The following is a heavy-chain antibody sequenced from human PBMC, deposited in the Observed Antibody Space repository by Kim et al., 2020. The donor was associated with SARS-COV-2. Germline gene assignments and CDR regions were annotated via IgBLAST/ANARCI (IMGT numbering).Heavy chain of an antibody. Sequence: GGSLRLSCAASGFTFSSYAMHWVRQAPGKGLEWVAVISYDGSNKYYADSVKGRFTISRDNSKNTLYLQMNSLRAEDTAVYYCARARYFDWSESYYYYGMDVWRQGPTLTVP. CDR2: ISYDGSNK. CDR3: ARARYFDWSESYYYYGMDV. J-gene: IGHJ6*02. D-gene: IGHD3-9*01. CDR1: GFTFSSYA. V-gene: IGHV3-30-3*01.